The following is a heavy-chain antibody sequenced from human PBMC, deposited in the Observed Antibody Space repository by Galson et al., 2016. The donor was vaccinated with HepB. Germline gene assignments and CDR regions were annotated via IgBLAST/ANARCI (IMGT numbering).Heavy chain of an antibody. Sequence: TLSLTCTVSGGSIRSGAYYWSWIRQHPGKGLEWIGYISYSGSTSYSGSSYYNPSLESRVSISLGTSENQFSLNLTSVTAADTAVYYCERAPFYGSNSRGWFDPWGRGTLVTVSS. CDR1: GGSIRSGAYY. J-gene: IGHJ5*02. CDR2: ISYSGSTSYSGSS. V-gene: IGHV4-31*03. CDR3: ERAPFYGSNSRGWFDP. D-gene: IGHD4-23*01.